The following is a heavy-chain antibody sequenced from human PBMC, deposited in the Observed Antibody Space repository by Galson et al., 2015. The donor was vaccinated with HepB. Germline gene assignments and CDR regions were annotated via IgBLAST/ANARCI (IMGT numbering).Heavy chain of an antibody. CDR3: ARGVMWELPDFDY. CDR1: GYTFTSYD. D-gene: IGHD1-26*01. Sequence: SVKVSCKASGYTFTSYDINWVRQATGQGLEWMGWMNPNSGNTGYAQKFQGRVTMTRNTSISTAYMELSSLRSEDTAVYYCARGVMWELPDFDYWGQGTLVTVSS. CDR2: MNPNSGNT. V-gene: IGHV1-8*01. J-gene: IGHJ4*02.